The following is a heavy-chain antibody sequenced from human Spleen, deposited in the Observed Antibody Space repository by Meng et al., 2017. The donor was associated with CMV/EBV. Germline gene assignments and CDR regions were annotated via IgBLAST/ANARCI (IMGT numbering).Heavy chain of an antibody. CDR3: ARVREHTSLGNYWFDP. D-gene: IGHD3-16*01. J-gene: IGHJ5*02. V-gene: IGHV4-4*02. Sequence: GASITTTKWLTWVRQPPGKGLEWVGEIDHSGNSNSNPSLESRLTLSLDTSKNHLSLRMTSVTAEDTAIYYCARVREHTSLGNYWFDPWGQGTLVTVSS. CDR1: GASITTTKW. CDR2: IDHSGNS.